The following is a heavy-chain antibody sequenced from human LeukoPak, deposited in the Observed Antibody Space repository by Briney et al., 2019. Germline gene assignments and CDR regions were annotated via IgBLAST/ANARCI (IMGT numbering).Heavy chain of an antibody. Sequence: SETLSPSCTVSGGSISSSKPDWGWIRQPPGKGLEWIGTMYYSGSTYYNASLKSRVTISVDTSKNQFSLKLNSVTAADTAVYYCARHGNSSWYLWDYWGQGTLVTVSS. CDR2: MYYSGST. J-gene: IGHJ4*02. CDR3: ARHGNSSWYLWDY. D-gene: IGHD6-13*01. CDR1: GGSISSSKPD. V-gene: IGHV4-39*01.